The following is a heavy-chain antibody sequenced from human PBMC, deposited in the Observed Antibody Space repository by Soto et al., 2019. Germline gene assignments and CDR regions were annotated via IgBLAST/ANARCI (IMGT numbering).Heavy chain of an antibody. D-gene: IGHD6-6*01. Sequence: SETLSLTCTVSGGSISSYYWSWIRQPPGKGLEWIGYIYYSGSTNYNPSLKSRVTISVDTSKNQFSLKLSSVTAADTAVYYCARREFNRKYSSSLIRGYDAFDIWGQGTMVTVSS. CDR3: ARREFNRKYSSSLIRGYDAFDI. J-gene: IGHJ3*02. CDR1: GGSISSYY. V-gene: IGHV4-59*08. CDR2: IYYSGST.